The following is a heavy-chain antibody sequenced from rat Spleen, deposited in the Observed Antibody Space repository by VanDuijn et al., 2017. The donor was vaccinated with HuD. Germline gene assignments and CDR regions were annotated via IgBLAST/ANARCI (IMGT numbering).Heavy chain of an antibody. CDR3: ARHGLGEDY. Sequence: EVQLVESGGGLVQPGRSLKLSCAASGFTFSAYWMYWVRQAPGKGLEWVASISYEGSSTYYGDSVKGRFTSSRDNAYSTLYLQMDSLRSEDTATYYCARHGLGEDYWGQGVMVTVSS. J-gene: IGHJ2*01. CDR1: GFTFSAYW. V-gene: IGHV5-22*01. CDR2: ISYEGSST. D-gene: IGHD5-1*01.